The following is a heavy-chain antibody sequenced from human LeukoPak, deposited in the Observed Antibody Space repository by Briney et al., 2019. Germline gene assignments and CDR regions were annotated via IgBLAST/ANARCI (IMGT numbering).Heavy chain of an antibody. J-gene: IGHJ3*02. CDR1: GFTFSSYA. V-gene: IGHV3-23*01. D-gene: IGHD3-22*01. CDR2: ISGSGGST. Sequence: GGSLRLSCAASGFTFSSYAMSWVRQAPGQGLEWVSAISGSGGSTYYADSVKGRFTISRDNSKNTLYLQMNSLRAEDTAVYYCAKGGAYYYDSSGYFSIWGQGTMVTVSS. CDR3: AKGGAYYYDSSGYFSI.